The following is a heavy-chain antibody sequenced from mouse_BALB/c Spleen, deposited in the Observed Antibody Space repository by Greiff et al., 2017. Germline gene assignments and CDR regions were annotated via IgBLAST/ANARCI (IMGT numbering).Heavy chain of an antibody. CDR3: ARGGNYAMDY. CDR1: GYSFTGYF. J-gene: IGHJ4*01. Sequence: VQLQQSGPELVKPGASVKISCKASGYSFTGYFMNWVMQSHGKSLEWIGRINPYNGDTFYNQKFKGKATLTVDKSSSTAHMELRSLASEDSAVYYCARGGNYAMDYWGQGTSVTVSA. CDR2: INPYNGDT. V-gene: IGHV1-20*02.